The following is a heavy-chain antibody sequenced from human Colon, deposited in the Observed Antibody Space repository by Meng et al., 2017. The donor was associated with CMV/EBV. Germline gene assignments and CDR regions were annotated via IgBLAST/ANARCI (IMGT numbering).Heavy chain of an antibody. CDR1: GFSLTTGGVG. D-gene: IGHD3-16*01. Sequence: TFSGFSLTTGGVGVYWIRQAPGKGLEWVALIYWDDGKRYSPSLESRLTITKETTKNQVVLTMTNMDPVDTATYYCARRRPYSYGLIDFWGRGTLVTAPQ. CDR3: ARRRPYSYGLIDF. J-gene: IGHJ4*02. CDR2: IYWDDGK. V-gene: IGHV2-5*02.